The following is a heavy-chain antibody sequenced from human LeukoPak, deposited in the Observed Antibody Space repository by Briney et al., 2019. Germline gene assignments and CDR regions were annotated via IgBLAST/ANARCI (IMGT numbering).Heavy chain of an antibody. Sequence: ASVKVSCKASGYTFTSYYMHWVRQAPGQGLEWMGIINPSGGSTSYAQKFQGRVTMTRDTSTSTVYMELSSLRSEDTAVYYCAREVTTVRGVILSNWFDPWGQGTLVTVSS. J-gene: IGHJ5*02. V-gene: IGHV1-46*01. CDR2: INPSGGST. D-gene: IGHD3-10*01. CDR1: GYTFTSYY. CDR3: AREVTTVRGVILSNWFDP.